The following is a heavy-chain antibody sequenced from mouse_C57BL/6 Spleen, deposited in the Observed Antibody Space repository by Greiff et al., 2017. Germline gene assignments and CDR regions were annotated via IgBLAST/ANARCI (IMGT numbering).Heavy chain of an antibody. V-gene: IGHV3-6*01. D-gene: IGHD1-1*01. J-gene: IGHJ4*01. CDR3: AREDYYGPYYYAMDY. CDR1: GYSITSGYY. CDR2: ISYDGSN. Sequence: EVQVVESGPGLVKPSQSLSLTCSVTGYSITSGYYWNWIRQFPGNKLEWMGYISYDGSNNYNPSLKNRISITRDTSKNQFFLKLNSVTTEDTATYYCAREDYYGPYYYAMDYWGQGTSVTVSS.